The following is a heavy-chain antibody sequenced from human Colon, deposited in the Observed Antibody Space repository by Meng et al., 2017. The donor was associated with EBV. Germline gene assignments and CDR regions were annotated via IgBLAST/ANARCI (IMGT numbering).Heavy chain of an antibody. D-gene: IGHD5-24*01. CDR3: ARGNAYNAPSFDY. CDR2: IYHGGNT. V-gene: IGHV4-4*02. J-gene: IGHJ4*02. CDR1: GASISSSNW. Sequence: QVQRQAAGPGLVEPSGTLSLTCAVSGASISSSNWWSWVRQPPGKGLGWIGEIYHGGNTNYNPSLKSRVTISVDRSNDQFSLSLSSVTAADTAVYYCARGNAYNAPSFDYWGQGTLVTVSS.